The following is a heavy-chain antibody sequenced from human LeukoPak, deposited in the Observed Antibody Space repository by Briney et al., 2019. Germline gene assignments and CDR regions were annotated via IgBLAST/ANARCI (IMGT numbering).Heavy chain of an antibody. CDR1: GGSISSGGYY. J-gene: IGHJ6*02. V-gene: IGHV4-39*01. Sequence: SQTLSLTCTVSGGSISSGGYYWSWIRQPPGKGLEWIGSIYYSGSTYYNPSLKSRVTISVDTSKNQFSLKLSSVTAADTAVYYCARQIVVVVAATLYYYGMDVWGQGTTVTVSS. CDR2: IYYSGST. CDR3: ARQIVVVVAATLYYYGMDV. D-gene: IGHD2-15*01.